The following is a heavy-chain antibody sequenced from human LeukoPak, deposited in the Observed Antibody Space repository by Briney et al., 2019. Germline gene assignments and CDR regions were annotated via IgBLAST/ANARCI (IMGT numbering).Heavy chain of an antibody. Sequence: GGSLRLTCAASGFDFHNYVIHWVRQAPGKGLEWVAVISYAVNIKYYADSVKGRFTISRDSSSKTVFLQMNSLRTEDTAVYYCVREGYYESGSSPTFYFDYWGQGTLVTVSS. CDR2: ISYAVNIK. J-gene: IGHJ4*02. D-gene: IGHD3-10*01. CDR1: GFDFHNYV. CDR3: VREGYYESGSSPTFYFDY. V-gene: IGHV3-30-3*01.